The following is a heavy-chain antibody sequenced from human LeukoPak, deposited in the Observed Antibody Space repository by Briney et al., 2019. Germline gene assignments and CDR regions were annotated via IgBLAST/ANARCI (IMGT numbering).Heavy chain of an antibody. CDR3: TTDLPIAVPFDY. V-gene: IGHV3-15*01. D-gene: IGHD6-19*01. CDR2: IKSKTDGGTT. CDR1: GFTFNNAW. J-gene: IGHJ4*02. Sequence: GGSLRLSCAASGFTFNNAWMSWVRQAPGKGLEWVGRIKSKTDGGTTDYAAPVKGRFTISRDDSKNTLYLQMNSLKTEDTAVYYCTTDLPIAVPFDYWGQGTLVTVSS.